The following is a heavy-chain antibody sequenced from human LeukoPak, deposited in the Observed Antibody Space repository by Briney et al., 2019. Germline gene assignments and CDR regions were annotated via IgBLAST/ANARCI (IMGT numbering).Heavy chain of an antibody. Sequence: GASVKVSCKASGYTSTGYYMHWVRQAPGQGLEWMGWINPNSGGTNYAQKFQGRVTITADKSTSTAYMELSSLRSEDTAVYYCARSKSGSSWYVLDYWGQGTLVTVPS. CDR2: INPNSGGT. CDR1: GYTSTGYY. J-gene: IGHJ4*02. D-gene: IGHD6-13*01. CDR3: ARSKSGSSWYVLDY. V-gene: IGHV1-2*02.